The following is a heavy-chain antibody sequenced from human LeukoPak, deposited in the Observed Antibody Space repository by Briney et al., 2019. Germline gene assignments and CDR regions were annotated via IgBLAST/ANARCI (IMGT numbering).Heavy chain of an antibody. D-gene: IGHD1-26*01. CDR3: AKDRFSGSYLVRGLALDY. J-gene: IGHJ4*02. CDR2: NSGSGGST. Sequence: PGGSLRLSCAASGFTFSSYSMNWVRQAPGKGLEWVSANSGSGGSTYYADSVKGRFTISRDNSKNTLYLQMNSLRAEDTAVYYCAKDRFSGSYLVRGLALDYWGQGTLVTVSS. CDR1: GFTFSSYS. V-gene: IGHV3-23*01.